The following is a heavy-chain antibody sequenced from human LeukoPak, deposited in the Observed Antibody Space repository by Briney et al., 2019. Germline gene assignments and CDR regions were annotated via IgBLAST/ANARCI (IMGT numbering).Heavy chain of an antibody. J-gene: IGHJ4*02. Sequence: GGSLRLCCAASGFTFSSYWMSWVRQAPGKGLEWVANIKQDGSEKYYVDSVKGRFTISRDNAKNSLYLQMNSLRAEDTAVYYCARGAAAGIAVAGTYDYWGQGTLVTVSS. D-gene: IGHD6-19*01. CDR1: GFTFSSYW. CDR3: ARGAAAGIAVAGTYDY. V-gene: IGHV3-7*01. CDR2: IKQDGSEK.